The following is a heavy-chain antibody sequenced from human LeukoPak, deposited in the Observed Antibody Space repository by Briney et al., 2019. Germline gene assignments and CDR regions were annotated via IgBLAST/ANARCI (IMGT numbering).Heavy chain of an antibody. CDR1: GFTVSSNY. CDR2: IYSGGTT. J-gene: IGHJ4*02. V-gene: IGHV3-53*01. D-gene: IGHD3-10*01. CDR3: ARVSSYGSGSYYHYYFDY. Sequence: PGGSLRLSCAASGFTVSSNYMSWVRQAPGKGLEWVSVIYSGGTTSYADSVKGRFTISRDNSKNTLFLQLNSLRAEDTAVYYCARVSSYGSGSYYHYYFDYWSQGTLVTVSS.